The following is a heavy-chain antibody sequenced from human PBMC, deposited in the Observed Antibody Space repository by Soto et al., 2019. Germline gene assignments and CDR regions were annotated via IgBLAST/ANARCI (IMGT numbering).Heavy chain of an antibody. CDR1: TGSIFSNSYY. J-gene: IGHJ4*02. D-gene: IGHD6-19*01. V-gene: IGHV4-39*01. CDR3: ARRYAPRYRSGNNHFDL. CDR2: INHSGST. Sequence: QLQLQGSGPGLVKPSETLSLTCNVSTGSIFSNSYYWGWIRQPSGKGMEWIGTINHSGSTYYNPSLKSRVTLSVDTSKNQFSLSLSSVTAADTAVYYCARRYAPRYRSGNNHFDLWGQGTLVTVSS.